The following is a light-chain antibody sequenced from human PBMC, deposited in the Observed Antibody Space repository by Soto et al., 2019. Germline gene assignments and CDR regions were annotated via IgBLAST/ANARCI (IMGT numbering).Light chain of an antibody. V-gene: IGLV1-40*01. CDR3: QSYDSSLSGHVV. CDR2: AYT. CDR1: SSNIGTAYD. J-gene: IGLJ2*01. Sequence: QSVLTQPPSVSGAPGQRVTISCTGSSSNIGTAYDVNWYQQLPGTAPRLLIFAYTNRPSGVPDRFSGYKSGTSASLAITGLRAEDEADYYCQSYDSSLSGHVVFGGGTKLTVL.